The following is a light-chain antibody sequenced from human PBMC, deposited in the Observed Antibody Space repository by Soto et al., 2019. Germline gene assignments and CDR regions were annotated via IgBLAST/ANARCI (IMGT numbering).Light chain of an antibody. J-gene: IGKJ5*01. CDR3: QQLNRYPIT. Sequence: DIQLTQSPSFLSASVGDRVTITCRASQGLSSDLAWYQQKPGKAPKLLTYAASTLQSGVPSRFSGIGSGTEVNLAISSLQPEDFANDYCQQLNRYPITFGQGTRLEIK. CDR1: QGLSSD. CDR2: AAS. V-gene: IGKV1-9*01.